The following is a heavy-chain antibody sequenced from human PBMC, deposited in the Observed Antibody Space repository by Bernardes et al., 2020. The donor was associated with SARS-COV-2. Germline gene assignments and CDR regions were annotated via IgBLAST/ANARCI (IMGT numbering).Heavy chain of an antibody. CDR1: GFSLSTSGVG. Sequence: SDPTLVKPTQTLTLTCTFSGFSLSTSGVGVGWIRQPPGKALEWLALIYWDDDKRYSPSLKSRLTITKDTSRNQVVLTMTNMDPVDTATYYCVRMFYYDSSGYYEFDYWGQGTLVTVSS. D-gene: IGHD3-22*01. CDR3: VRMFYYDSSGYYEFDY. J-gene: IGHJ4*02. V-gene: IGHV2-5*02. CDR2: IYWDDDK.